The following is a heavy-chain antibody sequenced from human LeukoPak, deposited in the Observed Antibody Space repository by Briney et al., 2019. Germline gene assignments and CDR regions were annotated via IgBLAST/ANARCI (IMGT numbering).Heavy chain of an antibody. CDR2: ISGSGGST. D-gene: IGHD3-10*01. V-gene: IGHV3-23*01. Sequence: GGSLRLSCAGSGFTFSIYVVSWVRQAPGKGLEWVSGISGSGGSTYYADSVKGRFTISRDNSKNTLYLQMNSLGGEDTAVYYCAKDPRFTLVRGVIPYYMDVWGKGTTVTVSS. CDR1: GFTFSIYV. CDR3: AKDPRFTLVRGVIPYYMDV. J-gene: IGHJ6*03.